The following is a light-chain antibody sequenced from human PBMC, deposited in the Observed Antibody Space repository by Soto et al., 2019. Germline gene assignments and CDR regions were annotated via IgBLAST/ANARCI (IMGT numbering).Light chain of an antibody. J-gene: IGLJ1*01. V-gene: IGLV1-44*01. CDR1: SPNIGSNT. CDR3: AAWDDSLNGLV. CDR2: NNN. Sequence: QSVLTQPPSASGTPGKRVTISFSGSSPNIGSNTVNWYQQLPGTAPKLLIYNNNQRPSGVPDRFSGSKSGTSASLAISGLQSEDEADYYCAAWDDSLNGLVFGTGTKLTVL.